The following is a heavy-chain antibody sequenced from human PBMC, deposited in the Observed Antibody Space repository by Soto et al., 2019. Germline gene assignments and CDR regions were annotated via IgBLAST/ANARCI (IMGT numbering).Heavy chain of an antibody. J-gene: IGHJ4*02. V-gene: IGHV1-69*12. D-gene: IGHD2-2*01. Sequence: QVQLVQSGAEVKKPGSSVKVSCKASGGTFSSYAISWVRQAPGQGLEWMGGIIPIFGTANYAQKFQGRVTITADESTSTDYMELSSLRSEDTAVYYCARALGSCISTSCYGGYYWGQGTLVTVSS. CDR3: ARALGSCISTSCYGGYY. CDR2: IIPIFGTA. CDR1: GGTFSSYA.